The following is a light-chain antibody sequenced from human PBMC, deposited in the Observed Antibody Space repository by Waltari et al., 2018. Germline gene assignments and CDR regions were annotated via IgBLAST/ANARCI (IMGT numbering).Light chain of an antibody. J-gene: IGKJ1*01. CDR2: AAT. CDR3: QQYNNWPLT. V-gene: IGKV3-15*01. CDR1: QSVSVD. Sequence: IVMTQSPATLSVSPGERATLSCRASQSVSVDLAWYQQTSGQAPRLLIYAATNRATGIPARFQGSGSGTEFTLTISSLQSGDSAVYYCQQYNNWPLTFGQGTKVEIK.